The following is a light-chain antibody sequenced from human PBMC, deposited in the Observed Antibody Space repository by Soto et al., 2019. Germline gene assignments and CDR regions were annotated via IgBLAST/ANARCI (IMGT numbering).Light chain of an antibody. CDR3: SSYTSSSTRV. V-gene: IGLV2-14*01. CDR1: SSDVGIYNY. Sequence: QSVLTQPASVSGSPGQSIAISCTGSSSDVGIYNYVSWYQQHPCKVPKLIIYEVSNRPSGVSNRFSGSKSGNTASLTISGLQAEDEADYYCSSYTSSSTRVFGTGTKVTVL. J-gene: IGLJ1*01. CDR2: EVS.